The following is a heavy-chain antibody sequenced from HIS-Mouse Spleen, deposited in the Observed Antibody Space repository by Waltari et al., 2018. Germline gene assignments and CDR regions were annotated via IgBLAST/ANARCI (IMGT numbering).Heavy chain of an antibody. CDR3: ARKRTASGWFDP. Sequence: QLQLQESGPGLVKPSETLSLTCTVSGGSLSSRSYYWGWIRQPPGKGLEWIGSIYYSGSTYYNPSLKSRVTISVDTSKNQFSLKLSSVTAADTAVYYCARKRTASGWFDPWGQGTLVTVSS. J-gene: IGHJ5*02. D-gene: IGHD2-21*02. CDR2: IYYSGST. V-gene: IGHV4-39*01. CDR1: GGSLSSRSYY.